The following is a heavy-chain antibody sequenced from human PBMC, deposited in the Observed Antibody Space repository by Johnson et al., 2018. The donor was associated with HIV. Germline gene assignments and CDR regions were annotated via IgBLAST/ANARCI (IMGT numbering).Heavy chain of an antibody. J-gene: IGHJ3*02. CDR3: TTGVLLLWFGESPGAFDI. D-gene: IGHD3-10*01. V-gene: IGHV3-11*01. CDR1: GFTVSANY. Sequence: QEKLVESGGGLVQPGGSLRLSCTASGFTVSANYMSWVRQAPGKGLEWVSYISSGGRTIYYADSVKGRFTISRDDSKNTLYLQMNSLKTEDTAVYYCTTGVLLLWFGESPGAFDIWGQGTMVTVSS. CDR2: ISSGGRTI.